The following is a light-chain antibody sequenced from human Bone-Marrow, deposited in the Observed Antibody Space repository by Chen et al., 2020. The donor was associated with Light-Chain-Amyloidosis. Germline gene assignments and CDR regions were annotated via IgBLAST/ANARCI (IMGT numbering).Light chain of an antibody. CDR2: RDT. CDR1: DLPTKY. CDR3: QSADSSGTYEVI. Sequence: SYELTQPPSVSVSPGQPARNTGSGDDLPTKYAYWYQQKPGQAPVLVIHRDTERPSGISERFSGSSSGTTATLTISGVQAEDEADYHCQSADSSGTYEVIFGGGTKLTVL. J-gene: IGLJ2*01. V-gene: IGLV3-25*03.